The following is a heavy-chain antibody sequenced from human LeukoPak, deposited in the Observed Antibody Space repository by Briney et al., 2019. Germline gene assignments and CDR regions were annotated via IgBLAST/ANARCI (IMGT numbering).Heavy chain of an antibody. CDR3: AKDTRTLGYYYGMDV. J-gene: IGHJ6*02. D-gene: IGHD3/OR15-3a*01. CDR1: GFTFDDYA. CDR2: ISGDGGIT. V-gene: IGHV3-43*02. Sequence: GGSLRLSCAASGFTFDDYAMHWVRQAPGKGLEWVSLISGDGGITYYADSVKGRFNLSRDNSKNSLYLQMNSLRTEDTALYYCAKDTRTLGYYYGMDVWGQGTTVTVFS.